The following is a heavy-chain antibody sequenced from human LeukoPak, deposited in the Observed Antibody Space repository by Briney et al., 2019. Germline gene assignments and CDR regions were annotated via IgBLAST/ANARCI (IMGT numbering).Heavy chain of an antibody. Sequence: SETLSLTCTVSGVSIRSSTYYWGWVRQPPGKGLEWNVTIYYSGTTYYNPSLRSRVTISVDTSKNQFSLTLSDVTATDTAVHFCERHASGSLLGGPWDYFDYWGQGTLVTVSS. CDR2: IYYSGTT. D-gene: IGHD3-10*01. J-gene: IGHJ4*02. V-gene: IGHV4-39*01. CDR1: GVSIRSSTYY. CDR3: ERHASGSLLGGPWDYFDY.